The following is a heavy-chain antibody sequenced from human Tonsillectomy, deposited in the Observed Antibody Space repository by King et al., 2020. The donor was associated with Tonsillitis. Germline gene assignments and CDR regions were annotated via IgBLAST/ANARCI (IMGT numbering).Heavy chain of an antibody. Sequence: LQLQESGPGLVKPSETLSLTCTVSGGSISSSTYYWDWIRQPPGKGLEWIGSIYYSGSTYYNPSLKSRVIISGDTSKNQFSLKLSSVTAADTAVYYCARRDGYNPFDYWGQGTLVTVSS. J-gene: IGHJ4*02. CDR3: ARRDGYNPFDY. V-gene: IGHV4-39*01. CDR1: GGSISSSTYY. D-gene: IGHD5-24*01. CDR2: IYYSGST.